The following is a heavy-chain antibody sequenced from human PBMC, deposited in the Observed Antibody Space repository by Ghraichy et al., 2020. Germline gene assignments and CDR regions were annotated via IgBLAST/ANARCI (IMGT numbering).Heavy chain of an antibody. J-gene: IGHJ6*03. CDR2: ISSSSSYI. CDR3: ARELTVDTAMHYYYYMDV. V-gene: IGHV3-21*01. D-gene: IGHD5-18*01. Sequence: LSLTCAASGFTFSSYSMNWVRQAPGKGLEWVSSISSSSSYIYYADSVKGRFTISRDNAKNSLYLQMNSLRAEDTAVYYCARELTVDTAMHYYYYMDVWGKGTTVTVSS. CDR1: GFTFSSYS.